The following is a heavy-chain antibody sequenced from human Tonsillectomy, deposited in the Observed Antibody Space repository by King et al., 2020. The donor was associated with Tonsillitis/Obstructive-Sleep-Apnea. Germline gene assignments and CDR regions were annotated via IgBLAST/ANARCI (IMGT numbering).Heavy chain of an antibody. CDR1: GYTFTTYD. CDR2: MNPNSGNT. V-gene: IGHV1-8*01. Sequence: VQLVESGAEVKKPGASVKVSCTASGYTFTTYDINWVRQATGQGLEWMGWMNPNSGNTGYAQKFQGRVTMTRNTSISTAYMELNSLRSEDTAVYYCARRKMVRGVIVWFDPWGQGTLVTVSS. CDR3: ARRKMVRGVIVWFDP. D-gene: IGHD3-10*01. J-gene: IGHJ5*02.